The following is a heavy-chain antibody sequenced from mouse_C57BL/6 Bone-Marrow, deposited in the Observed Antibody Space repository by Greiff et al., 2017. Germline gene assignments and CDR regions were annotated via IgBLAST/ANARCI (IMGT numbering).Heavy chain of an antibody. CDR2: IWGDGST. V-gene: IGHV2-3*01. J-gene: IGHJ4*01. CDR3: AKPYRCGSSYAMDY. D-gene: IGHD1-1*01. CDR1: GFSFTSYG. Sequence: QVQLKESGPGLVAPSQSLSITCTVSGFSFTSYGVSWVRQPPGKGLEWLGVIWGDGSTNYHSALISRLSISNNNNKSPVILILISRQTDDTATYYSAKPYRCGSSYAMDYWGQGTSVTVSS.